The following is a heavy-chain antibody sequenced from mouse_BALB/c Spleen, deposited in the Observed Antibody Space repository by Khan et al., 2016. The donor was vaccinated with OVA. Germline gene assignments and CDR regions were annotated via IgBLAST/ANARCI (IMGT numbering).Heavy chain of an antibody. V-gene: IGHV2-9*02. CDR1: GLSLTSHG. CDR3: ASVEGI. CDR2: IWAGGST. J-gene: IGHJ2*01. Sequence: QVQLKQSGPGLVAPSQSLSITCSVSGLSLTSHGVHWVRQPPGKGLEWPGVIWAGGSTNYNSALIFRLSNSKDNSKSPVFLKMNSLQNDDTAMYYRASVEGIWGQGTNLTVSS.